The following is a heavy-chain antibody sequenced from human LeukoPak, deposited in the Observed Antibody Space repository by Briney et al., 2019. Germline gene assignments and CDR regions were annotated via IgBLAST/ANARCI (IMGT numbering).Heavy chain of an antibody. D-gene: IGHD4-11*01. CDR1: GFTFSSYE. CDR3: ARRGKTTGY. CDR2: ISGGSTTI. Sequence: PGGSLRLSCAASGFTFSSYEMNWVRQAPGKGLEWVSYISGGSTTIYYADSVKGRFTISRDNAKNSLYLQMNSLRAEDTAVYYCARRGKTTGYWGQGTLVTVSS. V-gene: IGHV3-48*03. J-gene: IGHJ4*02.